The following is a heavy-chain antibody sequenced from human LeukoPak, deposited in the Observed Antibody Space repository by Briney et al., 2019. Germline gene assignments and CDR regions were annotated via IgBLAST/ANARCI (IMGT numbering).Heavy chain of an antibody. CDR3: AKGRTLVGGSTRSYDY. CDR1: GFTFSSYE. J-gene: IGHJ4*02. D-gene: IGHD1-26*01. Sequence: GGSLRLSCAASGFTFSSYEMNWVRQAPGKGLEWVSYISSSGSTIYYADSVKGRFTISRDNAKNSLYLQMNSLRAEDTAVYYCAKGRTLVGGSTRSYDYWGQGTLVTVSS. V-gene: IGHV3-48*03. CDR2: ISSSGSTI.